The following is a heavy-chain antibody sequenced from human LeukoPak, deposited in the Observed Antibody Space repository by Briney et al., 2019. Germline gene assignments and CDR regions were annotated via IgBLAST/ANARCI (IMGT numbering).Heavy chain of an antibody. CDR2: IIPIFGTA. D-gene: IGHD3-22*01. CDR1: GGTFSSYA. J-gene: IGHJ5*02. V-gene: IGHV1-69*05. CDR3: ARGNSETYYYDSSGTGGFDP. Sequence: SVKVSCKASGGTFSSYAISWVRQAPGQGLEWMGGIIPIFGTANYAQEFQGRVTITTDESTSTAYMELSSLRSEDTAVYYCARGNSETYYYDSSGTGGFDPWGQGTLVTVSS.